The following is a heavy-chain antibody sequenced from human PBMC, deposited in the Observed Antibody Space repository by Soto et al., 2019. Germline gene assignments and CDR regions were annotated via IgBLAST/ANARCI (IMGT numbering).Heavy chain of an antibody. Sequence: QVQLQESGPGLVKPSQTLSLTGAVSGGSISSGGYYWRWIRQHPGKGLEWIGNIYYSGSTYYNPSIKSRVTISVDTSKIQFPLKLSSVTAADTAVYCCARTPGYWGQGNLVTVSS. J-gene: IGHJ4*02. V-gene: IGHV4-31*11. CDR1: GGSISSGGYY. CDR3: ARTPGY. CDR2: IYYSGST.